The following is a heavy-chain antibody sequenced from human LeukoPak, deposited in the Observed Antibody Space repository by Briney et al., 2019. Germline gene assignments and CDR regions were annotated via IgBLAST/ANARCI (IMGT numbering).Heavy chain of an antibody. J-gene: IGHJ6*03. D-gene: IGHD6-13*01. CDR2: IYYSGST. V-gene: IGHV4-59*01. Sequence: SETLSLTCTVSGGSISSYYWSWIRQPPGKGLEWIGYIYYSGSTNYNPSLKSRVTISVDTSKNQFSLKLSSVTAADTAVYYCARESRRSIAAAGTPYYYYYMDVWGKGTTVTISS. CDR1: GGSISSYY. CDR3: ARESRRSIAAAGTPYYYYYMDV.